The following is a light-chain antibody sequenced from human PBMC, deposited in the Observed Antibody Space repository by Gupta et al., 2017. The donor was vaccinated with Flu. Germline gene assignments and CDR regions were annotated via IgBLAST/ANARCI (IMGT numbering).Light chain of an antibody. V-gene: IGLV1-40*01. CDR1: SSNIGAGYD. CDR3: QSYDSSLSGWV. J-gene: IGLJ3*02. Sequence: QSVLTQPPSWSAAPGQRVTISCTGSSSNIGAGYDVHWYQQLPGTAPKLLIYGNSNRPSGVPDRFSGSKSGTSASLAITGLQAEDEADYYCQSYDSSLSGWVFGGGTKLTVL. CDR2: GNS.